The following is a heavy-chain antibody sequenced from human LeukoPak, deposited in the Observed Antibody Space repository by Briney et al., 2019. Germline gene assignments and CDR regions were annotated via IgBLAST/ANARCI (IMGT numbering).Heavy chain of an antibody. CDR2: VDYTGIT. Sequence: SETLSLTCTVSGGSISSSGYYWGWIRQPPGKGLEWIGSVDYTGITSHSPPLKSRVTISVDTSKNQFSLKLSSVTAADTAVYYCASRRSPPRYYFDYWGQGTLVTVSS. J-gene: IGHJ4*02. CDR1: GGSISSSGYY. CDR3: ASRRSPPRYYFDY. V-gene: IGHV4-39*07. D-gene: IGHD1-26*01.